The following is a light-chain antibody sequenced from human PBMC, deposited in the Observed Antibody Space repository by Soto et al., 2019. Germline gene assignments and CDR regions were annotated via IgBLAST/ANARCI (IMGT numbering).Light chain of an antibody. CDR2: GAS. V-gene: IGKV3-20*01. CDR3: QLYVSSSWM. J-gene: IGKJ1*01. Sequence: EIVLAQSPGTLSLSPGARATLSCRASQSVSSSYLAWYQQKPGQAPRLLIYGASSRATGIPDRFSGSGSGTDFTLTISRLEPEDFPIYYCQLYVSSSWMCGQGTRVDI. CDR1: QSVSSSY.